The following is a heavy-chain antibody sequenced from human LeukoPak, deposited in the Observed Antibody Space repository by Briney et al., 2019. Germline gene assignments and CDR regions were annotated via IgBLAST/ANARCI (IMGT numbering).Heavy chain of an antibody. Sequence: SETLSLTCTVSGGSISSYYWSWIRQPPGKGLEWIGYIYYSGSTNYNPSLKSRVTISVDTSKNQFSLKLSSVTAADTAVYYCARDRSDGNGGTDYWGQGTLVTVSS. V-gene: IGHV4-59*12. J-gene: IGHJ4*02. CDR3: ARDRSDGNGGTDY. CDR1: GGSISSYY. D-gene: IGHD2-8*01. CDR2: IYYSGST.